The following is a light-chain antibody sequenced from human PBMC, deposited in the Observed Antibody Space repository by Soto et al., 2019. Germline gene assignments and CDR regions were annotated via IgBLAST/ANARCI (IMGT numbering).Light chain of an antibody. CDR1: QSVGSN. CDR2: GAS. Sequence: EIVMTQSPATLSVSPGERATLSCRASQSVGSNLAWYQQKPGQAPRLLIYGASTRVTGIPARFGGSGSGTEFTLTISSLQSEDFAIYFCQQYNNWPPDRTFGQGTKVEIK. V-gene: IGKV3-15*01. J-gene: IGKJ1*01. CDR3: QQYNNWPPDRT.